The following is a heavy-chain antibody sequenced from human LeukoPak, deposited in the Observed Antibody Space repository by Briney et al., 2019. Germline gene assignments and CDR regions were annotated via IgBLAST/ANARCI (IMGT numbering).Heavy chain of an antibody. CDR3: ARGVLVEGDAFDI. J-gene: IGHJ3*02. CDR2: IYYSGST. D-gene: IGHD2-15*01. V-gene: IGHV4-59*01. Sequence: SETLSLTCTVSGGSISSYYWSWIRQPPGKGLEWIGYIYYSGSTNYNPSLKSRVTISVDTSKNQFSLKLSSVTAADTAVYYCARGVLVEGDAFDIWGQGAMVTVSS. CDR1: GGSISSYY.